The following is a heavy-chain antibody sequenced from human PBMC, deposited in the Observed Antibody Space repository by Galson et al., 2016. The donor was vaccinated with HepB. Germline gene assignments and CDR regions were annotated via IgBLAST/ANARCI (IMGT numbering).Heavy chain of an antibody. V-gene: IGHV3-11*06. CDR3: AREDSSWYGYYGMDV. D-gene: IGHD6-13*01. CDR1: GFTFTDYY. Sequence: SLRLSCAASGFTFTDYYMTWIRQAPGKGLEWVSYISSSGSYTNYADSVKGRFTISGDNARKSLYLQMNSLRPDDTAVYYCAREDSSWYGYYGMDVWAKGPPSPSP. J-gene: IGHJ6*02. CDR2: ISSSGSYT.